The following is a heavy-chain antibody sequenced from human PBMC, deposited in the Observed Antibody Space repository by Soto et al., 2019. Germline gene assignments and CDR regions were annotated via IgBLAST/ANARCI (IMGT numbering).Heavy chain of an antibody. J-gene: IGHJ3*02. Sequence: WTWIRQFPGKGLECLAHIYYSGNTYYNPSLKSRLSISQDTSTNQFSLSLTSVPAADTAVYYCARGAADYGNAFDIWGQGTLVTVSS. CDR3: ARGAADYGNAFDI. V-gene: IGHV4-31*02. D-gene: IGHD4-17*01. CDR2: IYYSGNT.